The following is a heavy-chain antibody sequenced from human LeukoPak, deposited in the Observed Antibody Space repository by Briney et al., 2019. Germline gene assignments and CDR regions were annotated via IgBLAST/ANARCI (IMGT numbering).Heavy chain of an antibody. CDR1: GFTFSSYA. CDR3: ARDGWSRSWGYYFDY. J-gene: IGHJ4*02. Sequence: PGRSLRLSCAASGFTFSSYAMHWVRQAPGEGLEWVAVISHDGSNKYYADSVKGRFTISRDNSKNTLYLQMNSLRSEDTAVYLCARDGWSRSWGYYFDYWGQGTLVTVSS. CDR2: ISHDGSNK. V-gene: IGHV3-30-3*01. D-gene: IGHD6-13*01.